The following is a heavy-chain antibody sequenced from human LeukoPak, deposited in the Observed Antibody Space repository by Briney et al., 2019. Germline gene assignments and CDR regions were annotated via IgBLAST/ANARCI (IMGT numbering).Heavy chain of an antibody. Sequence: PGGSLRLSCAASTLSLSSYWMSWVRQAPGKGLEWVANIKQDGFTKYYVDSVRGRFTISRDSAKNSLSLQMNSLRAEDTAVYYCARVEFGEYSSYFDDWGQGTLVTVSS. J-gene: IGHJ4*02. V-gene: IGHV3-7*01. CDR2: IKQDGFTK. CDR3: ARVEFGEYSSYFDD. D-gene: IGHD3-10*01. CDR1: TLSLSSYW.